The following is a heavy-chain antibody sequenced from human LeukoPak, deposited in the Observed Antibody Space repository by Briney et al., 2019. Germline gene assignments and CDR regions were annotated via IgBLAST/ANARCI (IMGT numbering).Heavy chain of an antibody. CDR3: AKELRLGELSLYRGGGIDY. D-gene: IGHD3-16*02. Sequence: GGSLRLSCAASGFTFDDYTMHWVRQAPGKGLEWVSLISWDGGSTYYADSVKGRFTISRDNSKNSLYPQMNSLRTEDTALYYCAKELRLGELSLYRGGGIDYWGQGTLVTVSS. CDR1: GFTFDDYT. V-gene: IGHV3-43*01. CDR2: ISWDGGST. J-gene: IGHJ4*02.